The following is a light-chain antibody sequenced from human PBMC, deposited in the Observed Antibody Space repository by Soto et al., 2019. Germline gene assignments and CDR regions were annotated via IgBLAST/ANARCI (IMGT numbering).Light chain of an antibody. V-gene: IGLV2-8*01. Sequence: QSALTQPPSASGSPGQSVTISCTGTSSDVGGYNYVSWYQQHPGKAPKLMIYEVSKRPSGVPDRFSGSKSGNTASLTVSGLQAEDEAYHYCNSYAVTNNVVFGTGTKLTVL. CDR3: NSYAVTNNVV. CDR1: SSDVGGYNY. CDR2: EVS. J-gene: IGLJ1*01.